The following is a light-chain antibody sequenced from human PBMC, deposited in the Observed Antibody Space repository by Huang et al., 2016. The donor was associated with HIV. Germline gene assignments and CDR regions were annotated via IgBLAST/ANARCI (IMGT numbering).Light chain of an antibody. V-gene: IGKV4-1*01. CDR1: QSLLFSSDNKNH. CDR2: WAS. Sequence: DTVMTQSPDSLAVSLGERATINCKSSQSLLFSSDNKNHLAWYQQKPRQPPKLRIYWASTRESGVPDRFSGSGSGTDFTLTISNLQAEDVAVYYCQQYYTTPRTFGQGTKVEVK. CDR3: QQYYTTPRT. J-gene: IGKJ1*01.